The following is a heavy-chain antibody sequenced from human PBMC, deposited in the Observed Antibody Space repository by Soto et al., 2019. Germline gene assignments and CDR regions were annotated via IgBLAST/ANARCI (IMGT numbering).Heavy chain of an antibody. CDR2: TSYSGNT. J-gene: IGHJ4*02. CDR1: GGSVSSYQ. V-gene: IGHV4-59*02. D-gene: IGHD3-16*01. Sequence: QVQLQESGPGLLKPSETLSLTCTISGGSVSSYQWSWIRQPPGKGLEWIGLTSYSGNTVYNPSLKSRVACSVDTSKNHFSLTLTSVTAADTAVYYCARDGVGPFDYWGQGPLVTVSS. CDR3: ARDGVGPFDY.